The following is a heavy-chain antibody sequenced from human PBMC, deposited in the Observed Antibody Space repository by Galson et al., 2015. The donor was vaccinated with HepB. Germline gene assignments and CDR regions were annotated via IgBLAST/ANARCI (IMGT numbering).Heavy chain of an antibody. V-gene: IGHV3-30*04. CDR1: GFSLSNYG. CDR3: TRGGDIVVVPAATYYYYGMDV. D-gene: IGHD2-2*01. Sequence: SLRLSCAASGFSLSNYGMHWVRQAPGKGLEWVTFISYDGSDKYYADSVKGRFTISRDNSKNRLYLQMNSLRVEDKAVYYCTRGGDIVVVPAATYYYYGMDVWGQGATVTVSS. CDR2: ISYDGSDK. J-gene: IGHJ6*02.